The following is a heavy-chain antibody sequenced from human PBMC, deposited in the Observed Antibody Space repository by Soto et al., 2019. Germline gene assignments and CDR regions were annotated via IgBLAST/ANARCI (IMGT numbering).Heavy chain of an antibody. V-gene: IGHV3-23*01. D-gene: IGHD3-10*01. J-gene: IGHJ6*02. CDR2: VSAGGDMT. CDR1: GFTFNSYA. Sequence: DVQVLESGGDLVQPGGSLRLSCAASGFTFNSYAMSWVRQAPGKGLELVSSVSAGGDMTYYSDSVKGRFTISRDNSNNALFLQMNSLRIEDPALYYSAWGDRGGSGSPARYYYSGLDVWGHGTKVTV. CDR3: AWGDRGGSGSPARYYYSGLDV.